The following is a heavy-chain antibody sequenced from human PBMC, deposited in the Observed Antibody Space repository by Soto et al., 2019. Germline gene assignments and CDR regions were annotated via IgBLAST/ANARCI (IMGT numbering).Heavy chain of an antibody. CDR1: GGTFSSYA. Sequence: QVQLVQSGAGVKKPGSSVKVSCKASGGTFSSYAISWVRQAPGQGLEWMGGIIPSFGTANYAQKFQGRVKITADEATSTAYMELSSLRSEDTAVYYCARDGEGASTDDAFDIWGQGTMVTVSS. J-gene: IGHJ3*02. D-gene: IGHD1-26*01. CDR2: IIPSFGTA. CDR3: ARDGEGASTDDAFDI. V-gene: IGHV1-69*01.